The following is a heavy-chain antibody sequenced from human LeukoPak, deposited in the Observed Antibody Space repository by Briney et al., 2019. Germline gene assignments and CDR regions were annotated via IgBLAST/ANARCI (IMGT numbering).Heavy chain of an antibody. Sequence: SETLSLTCTVSGDSISKYYWNWIRQTPGKGPEWIGYIYYSGSTNYNPSLKSRVTISVDTSKNQFSLKVNSVTAADTAVYYCARVQRGGPNWFAPWGQGTLVTVSS. J-gene: IGHJ5*02. CDR1: GDSISKYY. V-gene: IGHV4-59*01. D-gene: IGHD3-16*01. CDR2: IYYSGST. CDR3: ARVQRGGPNWFAP.